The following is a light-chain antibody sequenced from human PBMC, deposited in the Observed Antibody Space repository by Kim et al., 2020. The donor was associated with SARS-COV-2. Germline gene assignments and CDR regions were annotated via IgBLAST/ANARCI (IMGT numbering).Light chain of an antibody. V-gene: IGLV2-14*03. J-gene: IGLJ3*02. Sequence: GQSVTITCTGTSSDIGGYNYVSWYVQLPGKAPKVMIYDVTNRPSGVSDRFSGSKSGNTASLTISGLQAEDEADYYCASHSSANTWVFGGGTQLTVL. CDR3: ASHSSANTWV. CDR2: DVT. CDR1: SSDIGGYNY.